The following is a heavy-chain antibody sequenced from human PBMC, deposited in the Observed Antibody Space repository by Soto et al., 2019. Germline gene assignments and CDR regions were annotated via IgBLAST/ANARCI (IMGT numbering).Heavy chain of an antibody. CDR2: INHSGST. V-gene: IGHV4-34*01. CDR1: GGSFSGYY. D-gene: IGHD3-3*01. Sequence: QVQLQQWGAGLLKPSETLSLTCAVYGGSFSGYYWSWIRQPPGKGLEWIGEINHSGSTNYNPSLKSRVTISVDTSKNQFSLKLSSVTAADTAVYYCAREKRFLEWWGPVDGMDVWGQGTTVTVSS. CDR3: AREKRFLEWWGPVDGMDV. J-gene: IGHJ6*02.